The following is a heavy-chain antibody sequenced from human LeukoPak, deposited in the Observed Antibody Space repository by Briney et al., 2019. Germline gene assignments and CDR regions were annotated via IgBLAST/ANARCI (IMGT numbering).Heavy chain of an antibody. CDR2: IYPGDSDT. D-gene: IGHD3-22*01. CDR3: ARGEDSSGECFDY. J-gene: IGHJ4*02. V-gene: IGHV5-51*01. Sequence: GESLKISCKDSGYSFTNYWIAWVRQMPGKGLEWVGIIYPGDSDTRYSPSFQGQVTISADKSISTAYLQWSSLKASDTAMYYCARGEDSSGECFDYWGQGTLVTVSS. CDR1: GYSFTNYW.